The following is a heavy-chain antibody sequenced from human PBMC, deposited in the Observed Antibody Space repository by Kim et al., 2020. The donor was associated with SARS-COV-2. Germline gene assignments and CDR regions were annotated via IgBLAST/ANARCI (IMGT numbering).Heavy chain of an antibody. J-gene: IGHJ4*02. CDR2: ISWNSGSI. Sequence: GGSLRLSCAASGFTFDDYAMHWVRQAPGKGLEWVSGISWNSGSIGYADSVKGRFTTSRDNAKNSLYLQMNSLRAEDTALYYCAKDYGPYYYGSGSYGDYWGRGTLVTVSS. CDR3: AKDYGPYYYGSGSYGDY. V-gene: IGHV3-9*01. D-gene: IGHD3-10*01. CDR1: GFTFDDYA.